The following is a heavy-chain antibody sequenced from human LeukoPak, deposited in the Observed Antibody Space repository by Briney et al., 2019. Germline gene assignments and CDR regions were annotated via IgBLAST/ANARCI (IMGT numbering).Heavy chain of an antibody. V-gene: IGHV4-39*01. D-gene: IGHD6-13*01. CDR2: IYSSGST. CDR3: ARQGSSWHRDFDY. Sequence: SETLSLTCRVSGVSISSGSNYWGWIRQPPGKTLEWIGSIYSSGSTYYNSSLKSRVTISVDTSKNQFSLKLSSVTAADTAVYYCARQGSSWHRDFDYWGQGTLVTVSS. CDR1: GVSISSGSNY. J-gene: IGHJ4*02.